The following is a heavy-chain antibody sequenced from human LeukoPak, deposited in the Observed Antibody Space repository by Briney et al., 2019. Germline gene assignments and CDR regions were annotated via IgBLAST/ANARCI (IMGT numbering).Heavy chain of an antibody. Sequence: SETLSLTCTLSGGSISSYYWSWIRQPPGKGLEWIGYIYYSGSTNYNPSLKSRVTISVDTSKNQFSLKLSSVTGADTAVYYCARDLGGSGGQGDWFDPWGQGTLVTVSS. J-gene: IGHJ5*02. CDR2: IYYSGST. V-gene: IGHV4-59*01. CDR3: ARDLGGSGGQGDWFDP. D-gene: IGHD3-10*01. CDR1: GGSISSYY.